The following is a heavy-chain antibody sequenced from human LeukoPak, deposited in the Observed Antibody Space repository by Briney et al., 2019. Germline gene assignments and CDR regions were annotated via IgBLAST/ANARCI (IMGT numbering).Heavy chain of an antibody. Sequence: SETLSLTCTVSGGSISSYYWSWIRQPPGKGLEWIAYIHYTGKTNYNPSLKGRVSISVDTSKNQLSLKLNSVTAADTAIYYCARAYSSSSATLGYWGQGTQVTVSS. D-gene: IGHD6-6*01. J-gene: IGHJ4*02. CDR2: IHYTGKT. CDR1: GGSISSYY. CDR3: ARAYSSSSATLGY. V-gene: IGHV4-59*01.